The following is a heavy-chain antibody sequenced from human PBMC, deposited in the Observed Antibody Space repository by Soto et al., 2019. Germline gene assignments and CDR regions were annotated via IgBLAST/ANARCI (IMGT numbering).Heavy chain of an antibody. Sequence: ASVKVSCKASGYTFTSYAMHWVRQAPGQRLEWMGWINAGNGNTKYSQKLQGRVTITRDTSASTAYMELSSLRSEDTAVYYCARAVAVPADFDYWGQGTLVTVSS. CDR1: GYTFTSYA. CDR3: ARAVAVPADFDY. D-gene: IGHD6-19*01. J-gene: IGHJ4*02. CDR2: INAGNGNT. V-gene: IGHV1-3*01.